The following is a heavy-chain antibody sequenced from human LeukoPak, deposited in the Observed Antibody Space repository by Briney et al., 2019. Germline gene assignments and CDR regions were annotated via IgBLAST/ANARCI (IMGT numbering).Heavy chain of an antibody. Sequence: ASVKASCKASGYTFTSYGISWVRQAPGQGLEWMGWISAYNGNTNYAQKLQGRVTMTTDTSTSTAYMELRSLRSDDTAVYYCARGPRLLWFGETTLDYYGMDVWGQGTTVTVSS. D-gene: IGHD3-10*01. CDR3: ARGPRLLWFGETTLDYYGMDV. CDR2: ISAYNGNT. J-gene: IGHJ6*02. CDR1: GYTFTSYG. V-gene: IGHV1-18*01.